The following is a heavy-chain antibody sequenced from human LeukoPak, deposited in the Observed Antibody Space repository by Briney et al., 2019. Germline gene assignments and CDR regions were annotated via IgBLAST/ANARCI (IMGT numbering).Heavy chain of an antibody. CDR1: GGSFSGYY. CDR3: ASLPRITMVRGVIGDYYYYGMDV. V-gene: IGHV4-34*01. J-gene: IGHJ6*02. Sequence: SETLSLTCAVYGGSFSGYYWSWIRQPPGKGLEWIGEINHSGSTNYNPSLKSRVTISVDTSKKQFSLKLRSVTAADTAVYYCASLPRITMVRGVIGDYYYYGMDVWGQGTTVTVSS. CDR2: INHSGST. D-gene: IGHD3-10*01.